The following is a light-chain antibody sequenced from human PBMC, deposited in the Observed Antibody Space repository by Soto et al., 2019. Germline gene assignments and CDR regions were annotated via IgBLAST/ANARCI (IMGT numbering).Light chain of an antibody. V-gene: IGKV1D-16*01. Sequence: DIQMTQSPSSVSASIGDRVSITCRASQGISRWLAWYQKKPGRAPKLLIYAASSLQSGVPVRFSGSGSGTEFTLTISILQPDDFVTYYCQQYNIYPWTFGQGTKVDIK. CDR2: AAS. J-gene: IGKJ1*01. CDR3: QQYNIYPWT. CDR1: QGISRW.